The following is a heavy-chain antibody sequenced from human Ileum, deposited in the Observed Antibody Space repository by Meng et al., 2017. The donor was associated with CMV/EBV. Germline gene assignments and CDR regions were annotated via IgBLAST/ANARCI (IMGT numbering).Heavy chain of an antibody. D-gene: IGHD1-14*01. V-gene: IGHV4-59*01. J-gene: IGHJ6*02. CDR1: GDSITNYF. CDR2: IYYTGST. CDR3: ARNQNQTFFYGADV. Sequence: SETLSLTCTVSGDSITNYFWSWIRQPPGEGLEWIGFIYYTGSTNYNPSLKSRVTMSLDTSKNQFSLRLTSVTTADMAVYYCARNQNQTFFYGADVWGQGNTVTVSS.